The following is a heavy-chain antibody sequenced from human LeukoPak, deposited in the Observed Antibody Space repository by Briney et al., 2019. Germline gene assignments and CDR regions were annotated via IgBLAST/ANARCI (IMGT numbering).Heavy chain of an antibody. D-gene: IGHD6-19*01. CDR1: GFTFSSYW. CDR2: IKQDGSEK. Sequence: GGSLRLSCAASGFTFSSYWMSWVRQAPGKGLEWVASIKQDGSEKYCVDSVKGRFTISRDNANNSLYLQMNSLRGGDTAVYYCARGAAVALELWGQGTLVTVSS. J-gene: IGHJ4*02. V-gene: IGHV3-7*01. CDR3: ARGAAVALEL.